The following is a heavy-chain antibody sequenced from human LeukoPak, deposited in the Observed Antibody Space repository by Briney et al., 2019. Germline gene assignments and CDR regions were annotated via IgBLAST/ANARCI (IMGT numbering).Heavy chain of an antibody. V-gene: IGHV4-39*01. D-gene: IGHD2-15*01. CDR1: GGSISSSDYY. Sequence: SETLSLTCTVSGGSISSSDYYWGWIRQPPGKGLEWIGAIYYSGITYYNSSLKSRVTISVDTSKNQFSLNLTSVTAADTAVYYCARQALRLLAAGGWFDPWGQGTLVTVSS. J-gene: IGHJ5*02. CDR2: IYYSGIT. CDR3: ARQALRLLAAGGWFDP.